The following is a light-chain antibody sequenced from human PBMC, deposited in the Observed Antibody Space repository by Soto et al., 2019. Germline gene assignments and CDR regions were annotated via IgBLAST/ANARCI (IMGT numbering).Light chain of an antibody. J-gene: IGLJ2*01. Sequence: QSVLTQPPSVSGAPGQRVTISCTGSSSNIGAGYDVHWYQQLPGTAPKLLIYGNSNRPSGVPDRFSGSKSGTSASLAITGPQAEDEADDYCKSYNSSLSGSEVFGGGTKVTVL. V-gene: IGLV1-40*01. CDR2: GNS. CDR3: KSYNSSLSGSEV. CDR1: SSNIGAGYD.